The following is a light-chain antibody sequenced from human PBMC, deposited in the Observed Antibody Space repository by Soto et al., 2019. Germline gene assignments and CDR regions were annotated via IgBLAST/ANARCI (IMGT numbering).Light chain of an antibody. J-gene: IGKJ5*01. CDR1: QSVSSY. CDR2: DAS. Sequence: ELVLTQSPATLSLSPGERATLSCRASQSVSSYLAWYQQKPGQAPRLLIYDASNRATGIPAMFSGSGSGTHLALTISIRESEDVAVYYCQQLSNEPPITLGQGTRLE. CDR3: QQLSNEPPIT. V-gene: IGKV3-11*01.